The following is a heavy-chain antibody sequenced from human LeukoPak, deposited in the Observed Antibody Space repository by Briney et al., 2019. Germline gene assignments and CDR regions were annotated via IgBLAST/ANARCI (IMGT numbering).Heavy chain of an antibody. CDR2: ISGSGDST. CDR1: GFTFSSNS. D-gene: IGHD3-10*01. CDR3: TKWSGFGDD. J-gene: IGHJ4*02. Sequence: GGSLRLSCAPPGFTFSSNSMTWVRQTPGKGLEWVSGISGSGDSTFYADSVKGRFTISRDNSRNTLYLQMSSLRPEDMAVYYCTKWSGFGDDWGQGTLVTVSS. V-gene: IGHV3-23*01.